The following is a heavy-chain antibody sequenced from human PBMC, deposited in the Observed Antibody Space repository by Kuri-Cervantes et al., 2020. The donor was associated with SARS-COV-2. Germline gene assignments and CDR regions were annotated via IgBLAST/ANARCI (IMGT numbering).Heavy chain of an antibody. D-gene: IGHD3-22*01. CDR3: ARTTACRGLVVISLRGAFEI. Sequence: ASVKVSCKASGYTFTGYYMHWVRQAPGQGLEWMGWINPNSGGTNYAQKFQGWVTMTRDTSISTVYMELSRLRSDDTAVYYCARTTACRGLVVISLRGAFEIWGQGTMVTVSS. CDR1: GYTFTGYY. V-gene: IGHV1-2*04. CDR2: INPNSGGT. J-gene: IGHJ3*02.